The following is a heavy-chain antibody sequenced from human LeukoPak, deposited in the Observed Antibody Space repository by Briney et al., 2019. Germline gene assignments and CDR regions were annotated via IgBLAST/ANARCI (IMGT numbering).Heavy chain of an antibody. CDR2: IYSGGST. V-gene: IGHV3-66*02. D-gene: IGHD3-9*01. CDR1: GFTVSSNY. Sequence: GGSLRLSCAASGFTVSSNYMSWVHQAPGKGLEWVSVIYSGGSTYYADSVKGRFTISRDNSKNTLYLQMNSLRAEDTAVYYCARELRIDWLHSNWFDPWGQGTLVTVSS. J-gene: IGHJ5*02. CDR3: ARELRIDWLHSNWFDP.